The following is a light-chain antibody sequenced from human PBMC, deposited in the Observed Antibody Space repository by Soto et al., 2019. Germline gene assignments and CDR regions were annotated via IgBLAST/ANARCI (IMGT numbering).Light chain of an antibody. V-gene: IGLV1-44*01. CDR2: SNN. Sequence: VLTQPPSASGTPGQRVAISCSGSSSNIGSNTVNWYQQFPETAPKLLIYSNNQRPSGVPDRFSGSKSGTSASLAISGLQSEDEADYYCAAWDDSLNGFYVFGTGTKVTVL. J-gene: IGLJ1*01. CDR3: AAWDDSLNGFYV. CDR1: SSNIGSNT.